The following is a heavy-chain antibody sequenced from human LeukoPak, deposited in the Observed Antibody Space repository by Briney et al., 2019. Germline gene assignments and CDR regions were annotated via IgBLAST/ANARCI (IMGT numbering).Heavy chain of an antibody. J-gene: IGHJ6*04. CDR3: AKDAYSSSWYTGYYGMDV. D-gene: IGHD6-13*01. Sequence: PGGSLRLSCAASGFTFSSYGMHWVRQAPGKGLEWVAVISYDGSNKYYADSLKGRFTISRDNSKNTLYLQMNSLRAEDTAVYYCAKDAYSSSWYTGYYGMDVWGKGTTVTVSS. CDR1: GFTFSSYG. CDR2: ISYDGSNK. V-gene: IGHV3-30*18.